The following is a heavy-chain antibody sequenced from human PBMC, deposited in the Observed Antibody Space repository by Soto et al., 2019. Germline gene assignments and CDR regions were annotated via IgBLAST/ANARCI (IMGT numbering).Heavy chain of an antibody. CDR2: INTYKGDT. V-gene: IGHV1-18*04. D-gene: IGHD3-3*01. Sequence: QVHLVQSGAEVKEPGASVKVSCKASGYTFRNYAITWVRQAPGQGLEWMGWINTYKGDTKYAHKFQGRVTMTTDTSTSTAYMELRSLRSDDTAIYYCARDAAFWSGRNLNWFDSWGQGTLVTVSS. J-gene: IGHJ5*01. CDR1: GYTFRNYA. CDR3: ARDAAFWSGRNLNWFDS.